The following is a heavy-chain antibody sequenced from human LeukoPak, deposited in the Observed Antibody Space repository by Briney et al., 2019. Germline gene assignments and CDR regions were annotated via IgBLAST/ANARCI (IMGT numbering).Heavy chain of an antibody. CDR1: GGSISSYY. J-gene: IGHJ5*02. Sequence: SETLSLTCTVSGGSISSYYWSWIRQPPGKGLEWIGYIYYSGSTNYNPSLKSRVTISVDTSKNQFSLKLSSVTATDTAVYYCARHASDWYSSSHAWFDPWGQGTLVTVSS. CDR3: ARHASDWYSSSHAWFDP. CDR2: IYYSGST. V-gene: IGHV4-59*08. D-gene: IGHD6-13*01.